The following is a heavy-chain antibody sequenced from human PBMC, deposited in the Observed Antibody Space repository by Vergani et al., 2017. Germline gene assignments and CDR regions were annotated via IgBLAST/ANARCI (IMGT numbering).Heavy chain of an antibody. CDR1: GFTSAGYA. Sequence: EVQLEESGGGLVLPGRSLRLSCVASGFTSAGYAMHWVRQAPGKGLEWVSGISWNSNSIGYADSVKGRFTISRDNAKNSLYLQMNSLRAEDTALYYCAKDLAYFRGRFSSGTSLDHWGQGTLVTVSS. CDR2: ISWNSNSI. V-gene: IGHV3-9*02. D-gene: IGHD6-19*01. CDR3: AKDLAYFRGRFSSGTSLDH. J-gene: IGHJ4*02.